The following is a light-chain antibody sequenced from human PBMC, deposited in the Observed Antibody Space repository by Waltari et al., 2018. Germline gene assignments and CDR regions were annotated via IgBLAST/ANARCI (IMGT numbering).Light chain of an antibody. V-gene: IGLV2-14*03. J-gene: IGLJ1*01. CDR3: SSYTSSDTYV. Sequence: QSALTQPASVSGSPGQSITISCTGTSSDVGGYNSVSWYQQHPVKAPKLMIYDVSNRPAGVSNRFVGSKFGNTASLTISGLQAEDEADYYCSSYTSSDTYVFGTGTKVTVL. CDR2: DVS. CDR1: SSDVGGYNS.